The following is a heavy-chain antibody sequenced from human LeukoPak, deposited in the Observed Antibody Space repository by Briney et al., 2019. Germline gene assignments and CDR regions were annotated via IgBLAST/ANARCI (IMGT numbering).Heavy chain of an antibody. CDR1: GYTFTGYY. D-gene: IGHD6-19*01. CDR2: INPSGGST. V-gene: IGHV1-46*01. Sequence: GASVKVSCKASGYTFTGYYMHWVRQAPGQGLEWMGIINPSGGSTSYAQKFQGRVTMTRDTSTSTVYMELSSLRSEDTAVYYCASIPAGGAVAGHSGGLNDYWGQGTLVTVSS. J-gene: IGHJ4*02. CDR3: ASIPAGGAVAGHSGGLNDY.